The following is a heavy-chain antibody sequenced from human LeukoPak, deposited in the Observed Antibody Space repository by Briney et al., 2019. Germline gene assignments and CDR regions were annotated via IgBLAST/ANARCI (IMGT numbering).Heavy chain of an antibody. Sequence: ASVKVSCKASGYTFTDYYTHWVRQAPGQGPEWMGWINPNTGGTNYAQKFQGRVTMTRDTSISTAYMELSSLRSDDTALYYRARGREVAGTVSYWGQGTLVTVSS. CDR1: GYTFTDYY. J-gene: IGHJ4*02. D-gene: IGHD6-19*01. CDR3: ARGREVAGTVSY. CDR2: INPNTGGT. V-gene: IGHV1-2*02.